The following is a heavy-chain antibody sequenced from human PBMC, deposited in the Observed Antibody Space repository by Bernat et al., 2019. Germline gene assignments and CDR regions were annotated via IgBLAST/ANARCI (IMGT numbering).Heavy chain of an antibody. V-gene: IGHV1-2*02. D-gene: IGHD2-2*01. J-gene: IGHJ6*02. CDR1: GYTSTGYY. CDR2: INPNSGGT. CDR3: ASRGCSSTSCPERPRYYYYGMDV. Sequence: QVQLVQSGAEVKKPGASVKVSCKASGYTSTGYYMHWVRQAPGQGLEWMGWINPNSGGTNYAQKFQGRVTMTRDTSISTAYMELSRLRSDDTAVYYCASRGCSSTSCPERPRYYYYGMDVWGQGTTVTVSS.